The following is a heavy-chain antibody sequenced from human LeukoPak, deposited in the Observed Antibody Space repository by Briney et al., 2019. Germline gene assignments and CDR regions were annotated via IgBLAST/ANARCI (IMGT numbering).Heavy chain of an antibody. D-gene: IGHD3-10*01. J-gene: IGHJ4*02. Sequence: GGSLRLSCAASGFTFISYSMKWVRQAPGKGLEWVSSISSSSSYIYYADSVKGRFTISRDNDKNSLYLQMNSLRVEDTAVYYCARDYHHYYGSGTFHWGQGTLVTVSS. CDR2: ISSSSSYI. V-gene: IGHV3-21*01. CDR3: ARDYHHYYGSGTFH. CDR1: GFTFISYS.